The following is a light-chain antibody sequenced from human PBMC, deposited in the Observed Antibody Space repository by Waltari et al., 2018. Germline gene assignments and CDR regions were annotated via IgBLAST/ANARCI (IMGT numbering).Light chain of an antibody. J-gene: IGKJ1*01. CDR2: GAA. V-gene: IGKV3-15*01. CDR1: QSVSSD. CDR3: QQYFNWVT. Sequence: EIVMPQSQATLSVSPGARATLSCRASQSVSSDLAWYQQTPGQAPRLLIYGAATRATGFPAMFSGSGSGTEFTLTISSLQSEDFAIYYCQQYFNWVTFGQGTKVEIK.